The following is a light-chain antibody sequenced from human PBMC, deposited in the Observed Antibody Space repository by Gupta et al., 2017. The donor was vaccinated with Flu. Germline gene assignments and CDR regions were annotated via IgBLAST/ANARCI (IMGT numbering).Light chain of an antibody. J-gene: IGKJ4*01. Sequence: PGESATLSCRASQSVRTYLAWYQQKGGQAPRLLLYDASKRATGVPARFSGSWSGTDFTLNISSLEPEDFAVYYCQQRSNWFTFGGGTKVEI. V-gene: IGKV3-11*01. CDR1: QSVRTY. CDR3: QQRSNWFT. CDR2: DAS.